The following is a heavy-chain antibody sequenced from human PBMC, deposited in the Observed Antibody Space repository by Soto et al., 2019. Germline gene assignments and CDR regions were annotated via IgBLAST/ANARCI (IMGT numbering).Heavy chain of an antibody. V-gene: IGHV3-21*01. D-gene: IGHD1-7*01. Sequence: GGSLRLSCAASGFTFNTYSMNWVRQAPGKGLEWVSCISGSSNYIYYADSVKGRFTISRDNAKNSLYLQLNSLRAEDTAVFYCLRTPNYLFLYYAVDIWGQGTMVTVSS. CDR1: GFTFNTYS. CDR3: LRTPNYLFLYYAVDI. CDR2: ISGSSNYI. J-gene: IGHJ3*02.